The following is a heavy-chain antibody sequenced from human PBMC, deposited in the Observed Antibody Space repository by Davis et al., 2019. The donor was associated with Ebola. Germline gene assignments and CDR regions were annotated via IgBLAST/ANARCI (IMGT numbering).Heavy chain of an antibody. J-gene: IGHJ4*02. CDR3: ARGGEQWLIDY. Sequence: GGSLRLSCEVSGFTFSVYGMHWVRQAPDKGLEWVAVIWYDGSDKYYADSVTGRFSISRDNSQNKMYLQMNNLRAEDTAVYYCARGGEQWLIDYWGQGTLVTVSS. CDR1: GFTFSVYG. CDR2: IWYDGSDK. V-gene: IGHV3-33*01. D-gene: IGHD6-19*01.